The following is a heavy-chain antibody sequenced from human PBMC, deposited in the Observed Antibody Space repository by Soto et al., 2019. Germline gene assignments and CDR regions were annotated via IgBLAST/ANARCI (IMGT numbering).Heavy chain of an antibody. V-gene: IGHV4-59*01. J-gene: IGHJ5*02. CDR3: ARNHYCDPPLKNGFDP. CDR2: MHYNGDT. D-gene: IGHD4-17*01. CDR1: GGPISGYY. Sequence: SETLSLTCTVSGGPISGYYWSWIRQLPGKGLEGIGHMHYNGDTSYSPSLKSRVTVSLDTSKNQFSLMLSPVTAADTAVYYCARNHYCDPPLKNGFDPWGQGSLVTVSS.